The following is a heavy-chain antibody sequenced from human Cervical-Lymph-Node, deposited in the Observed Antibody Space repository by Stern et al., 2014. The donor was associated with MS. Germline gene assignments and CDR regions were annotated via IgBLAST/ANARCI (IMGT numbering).Heavy chain of an antibody. CDR3: AKNKRDYGDYLSTDVLDI. V-gene: IGHV3-48*01. J-gene: IGHJ3*02. CDR1: GFIFSDYN. Sequence: VQLVESGGGLVQPGGSLRLSCAASGFIFSDYNMNWVRQAPGKGPEWLSFISSSGSTIYYADSVKGRFTISRDNANNSLYLQLSGLRAEDTAVYYCAKNKRDYGDYLSTDVLDIWGQGTMVTVSS. CDR2: ISSSGSTI. D-gene: IGHD4-17*01.